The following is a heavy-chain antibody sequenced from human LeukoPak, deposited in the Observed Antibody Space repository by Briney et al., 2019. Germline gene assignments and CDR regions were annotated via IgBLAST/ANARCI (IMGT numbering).Heavy chain of an antibody. CDR3: ARVAPWKGFGYSSSWPDDY. CDR1: GGSISSSSYY. D-gene: IGHD6-13*01. V-gene: IGHV4-39*07. Sequence: PSETLSLTCTVSGGSISSSSYYWGWIRQPPGKGLEWIGSIYYSGSTYYNPSLKSRVTISVDTSKNQFSLKLSSVTAADTAVYYCARVAPWKGFGYSSSWPDDYWGQGTLVTVSS. J-gene: IGHJ4*02. CDR2: IYYSGST.